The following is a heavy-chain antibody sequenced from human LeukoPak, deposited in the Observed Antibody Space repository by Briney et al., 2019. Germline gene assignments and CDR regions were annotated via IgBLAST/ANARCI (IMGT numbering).Heavy chain of an antibody. CDR3: ARYSRGYSGFSNFDY. CDR1: GYSFTSYW. D-gene: IGHD5-12*01. V-gene: IGHV5-51*01. CDR2: IYPGDSDT. Sequence: GESLKISCKGSGYSFTSYWIGWVRQMPGKGLEWMGIIYPGDSDTRYSPSFQGQVTTSADKSISTAYLQWSSLKASDTAMYYCARYSRGYSGFSNFDYWGQGTLVTVSS. J-gene: IGHJ4*02.